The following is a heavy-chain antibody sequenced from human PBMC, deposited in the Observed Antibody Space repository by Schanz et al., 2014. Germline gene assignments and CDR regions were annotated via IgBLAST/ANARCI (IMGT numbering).Heavy chain of an antibody. CDR2: IYSGGST. CDR3: ARGYSSSMDV. Sequence: EVQLVESGGGLIQPGGSLRLSCVASGFTVSSNSLLCVRPAPGKGLEWVSVIYSGGSTYYADSVKGRFTISRDNSKNTLYLQMNSLRAEDTAVYYCARGYSSSMDVWGQGTTVTVSS. D-gene: IGHD6-6*01. CDR1: GFTVSSNS. V-gene: IGHV3-53*01. J-gene: IGHJ6*02.